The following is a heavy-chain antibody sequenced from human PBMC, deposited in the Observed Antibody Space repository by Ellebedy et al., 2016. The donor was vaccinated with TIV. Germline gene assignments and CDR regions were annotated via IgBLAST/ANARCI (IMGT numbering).Heavy chain of an antibody. CDR1: GFTFSSNG. CDR2: IRSAGKNK. V-gene: IGHV3-33*01. D-gene: IGHD6-13*01. CDR3: ARDRGSSTSFGNVGYFDY. J-gene: IGHJ4*02. Sequence: GGSLRLXXAASGFTFSSNGMHWVRQAPGKGLEWVAVIRSAGKNKYADSVKGRFTISRDNSKNTLYLQMSSLRAEDTAVYHCARDRGSSTSFGNVGYFDYWGQGALVTVSS.